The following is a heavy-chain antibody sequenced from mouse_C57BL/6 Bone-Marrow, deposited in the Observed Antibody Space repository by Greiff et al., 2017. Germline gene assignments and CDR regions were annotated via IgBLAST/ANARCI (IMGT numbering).Heavy chain of an antibody. J-gene: IGHJ4*01. CDR3: ARGNHPMGY. Sequence: EVQLVESGGGLVKPGGSLKLSCAASGFTFSDYGMHWVRQAPEKGLEWVAYISRGSSTIYYADTVKGRFTISSDTAKNTLFLQLTSLRSEDTAMYYCARGNHPMGYWGQGTSVTVSS. CDR2: ISRGSSTI. CDR1: GFTFSDYG. V-gene: IGHV5-17*01.